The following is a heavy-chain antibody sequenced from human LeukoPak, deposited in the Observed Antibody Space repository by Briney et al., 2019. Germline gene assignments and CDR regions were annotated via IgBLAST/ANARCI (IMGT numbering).Heavy chain of an antibody. V-gene: IGHV3-7*03. CDR3: ARERYGSGSYSVDFDY. CDR2: IKEDGSER. CDR1: AFIFSGHW. J-gene: IGHJ4*02. D-gene: IGHD3-10*01. Sequence: GGSLRLSCEGSAFIFSGHWMNWVRQTPGKGLEWVASIKEDGSERQYVDSVKGRFSISRDNTKGSLFLQMNSLRAEDTAVYYCARERYGSGSYSVDFDYWGQGTLVTVSS.